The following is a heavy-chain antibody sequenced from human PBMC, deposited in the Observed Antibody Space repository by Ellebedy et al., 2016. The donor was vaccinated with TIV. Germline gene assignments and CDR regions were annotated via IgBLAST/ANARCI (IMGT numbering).Heavy chain of an antibody. J-gene: IGHJ4*01. V-gene: IGHV3-33*06. CDR3: VKEGGNGDHPTTFDC. CDR2: IWYDGSNK. D-gene: IGHD4-17*01. Sequence: PGGSLRLSCAASGFTFGRYGMHWVRQAPGKGLEWVAVIWYDGSNKYYADSVKGRFTISRDNSKNTLYLQMNSLRAEDTALYYCVKEGGNGDHPTTFDCWGHGTLVTVSS. CDR1: GFTFGRYG.